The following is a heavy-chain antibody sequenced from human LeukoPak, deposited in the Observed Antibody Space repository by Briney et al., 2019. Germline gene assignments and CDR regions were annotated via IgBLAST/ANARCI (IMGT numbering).Heavy chain of an antibody. CDR3: ARELVYYDFWSGYYSSEMYYFDY. Sequence: PSETLSLTCAVYGGSFSGYYWSWIRQPPGKGLEWIGEINHSGSTNYNPSLKSRVTISVDTSKNQFSLKLSFVTAADTAVYYCARELVYYDFWSGYYSSEMYYFDYWGQGTLVTVSS. J-gene: IGHJ4*02. D-gene: IGHD3-3*01. V-gene: IGHV4-34*01. CDR2: INHSGST. CDR1: GGSFSGYY.